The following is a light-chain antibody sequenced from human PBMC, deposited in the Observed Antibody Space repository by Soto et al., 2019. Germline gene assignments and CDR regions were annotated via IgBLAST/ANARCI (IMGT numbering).Light chain of an antibody. CDR1: QSVSIL. CDR3: QQYHTWPVT. V-gene: IGKV3-15*01. CDR2: GAS. Sequence: EIVMTQSPATLSVSPGERATLSCRASQSVSILLAWYQQKPGQAPRLLISGASTGATGVPVTFRGSGSGTEFTLTINTLQSEDSAIYYCQQYHTWPVTFGGGNKVDI. J-gene: IGKJ4*01.